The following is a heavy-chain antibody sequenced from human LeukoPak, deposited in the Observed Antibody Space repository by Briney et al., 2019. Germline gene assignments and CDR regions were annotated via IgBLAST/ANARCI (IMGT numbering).Heavy chain of an antibody. Sequence: PGRSLRLSCAASGFTFSSYGMHWVRQAPGKGLEWVAVIWYDGSNKYYADSVKGRFTISRDNSKNTLYLQMNSLRAEDTAVYYCARGGYGDYVDYWGQGTLVTVSS. J-gene: IGHJ4*02. CDR1: GFTFSSYG. CDR3: ARGGYGDYVDY. V-gene: IGHV3-33*08. D-gene: IGHD4-17*01. CDR2: IWYDGSNK.